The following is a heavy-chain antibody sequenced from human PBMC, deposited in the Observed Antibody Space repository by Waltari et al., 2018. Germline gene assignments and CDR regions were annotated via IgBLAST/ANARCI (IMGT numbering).Heavy chain of an antibody. CDR1: GFTFDDYA. CDR2: ISWNSGRI. D-gene: IGHD6-19*01. V-gene: IGHV3-9*01. CDR3: AKDRGGSGWYGMVAFDI. J-gene: IGHJ3*02. Sequence: EVQLVESGGGLVQPGRSLRLSCAASGFTFDDYAMHWVRQAPGKGLEWVSGISWNSGRIGYADSVKGRFTISRDNAKNSLYLQMNSLRAEDTALYYCAKDRGGSGWYGMVAFDIWGQGTMVTVSS.